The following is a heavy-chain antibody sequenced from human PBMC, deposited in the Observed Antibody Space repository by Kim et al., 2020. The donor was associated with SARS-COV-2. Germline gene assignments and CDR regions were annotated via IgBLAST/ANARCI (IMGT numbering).Heavy chain of an antibody. J-gene: IGHJ4*02. CDR1: GASISSGNYY. CDR3: ARFPAPYNSGTFETH. V-gene: IGHV4-39*01. CDR2: FYYGGST. D-gene: IGHD6-25*01. Sequence: SETRSLTCTVSGASISSGNYYWGWIRRPPGKGLEWIGSFYYGGSTYYNPSLKSRVATSVDTSKKQFFLKMKSVTAADTALYYCARFPAPYNSGTFETHWGQGILVTVSS.